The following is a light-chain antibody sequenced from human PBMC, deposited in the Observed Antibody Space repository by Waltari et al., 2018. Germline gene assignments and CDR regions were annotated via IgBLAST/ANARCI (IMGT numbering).Light chain of an antibody. CDR2: AAS. J-gene: IGKJ4*01. CDR1: QSISGY. CDR3: QQSFNRPPT. Sequence: DIDMTQSPSSLSASVGARVTITCRANQSISGYLHWYQQKPGRAPRLLIFAASNLQSGVPSRFSGSGSGTDFTLTISSLQPEDFATYYCQQSFNRPPTFGGGTKVEVK. V-gene: IGKV1-39*01.